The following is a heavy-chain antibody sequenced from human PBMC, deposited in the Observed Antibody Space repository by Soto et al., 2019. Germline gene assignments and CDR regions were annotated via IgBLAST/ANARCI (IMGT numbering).Heavy chain of an antibody. V-gene: IGHV1-18*04. CDR3: ARSDHEVPYYGMGI. CDR1: GYTFSSYG. Sequence: QVHLVQSGSEVMKPGASVKVSCKASGYTFSSYGISWVRQAPGQGLEWMGWISAYNGNTKYAQKFQDRVTMSTDTSTSTAYMEVRSLRSDDTAVFYCARSDHEVPYYGMGIWGQGTTVTVSS. J-gene: IGHJ6*02. CDR2: ISAYNGNT.